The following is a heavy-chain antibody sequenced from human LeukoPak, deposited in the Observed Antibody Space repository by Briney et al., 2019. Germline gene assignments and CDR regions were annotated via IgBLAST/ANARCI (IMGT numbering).Heavy chain of an antibody. J-gene: IGHJ4*02. V-gene: IGHV3-48*03. CDR1: GFTFSSYE. D-gene: IGHD5-18*01. Sequence: GGSLRLSCAASGFTFSSYEMNWVRQAPGKGLEWVSYISSSGSTIYYADSVKGRFTISRDNAKNSLYLQMNSLRAEDTAVYYCARVGSWTPGRGYRYGYDGDSYYFDYWGQGTLVTVSS. CDR3: ARVGSWTPGRGYRYGYDGDSYYFDY. CDR2: ISSSGSTI.